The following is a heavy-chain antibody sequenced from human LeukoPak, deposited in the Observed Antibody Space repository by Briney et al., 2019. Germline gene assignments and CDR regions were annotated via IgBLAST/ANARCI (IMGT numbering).Heavy chain of an antibody. CDR1: GGSISSYY. J-gene: IGHJ4*02. CDR2: IYYSGST. D-gene: IGHD3-10*01. V-gene: IGHV4-59*01. CDR3: ARVTMVRGVIIEVD. Sequence: SETLSLTCTVSGGSISSYYWSWIRQPPGKGLEWIGYIYYSGSTNYNPSLKSRVTISVDTSKNQFSLKLSSVTAADTAVCYCARVTMVRGVIIEVDWGQGTLVTVSS.